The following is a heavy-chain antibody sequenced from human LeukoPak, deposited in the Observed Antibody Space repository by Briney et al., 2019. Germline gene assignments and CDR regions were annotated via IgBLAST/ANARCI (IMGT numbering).Heavy chain of an antibody. J-gene: IGHJ5*02. V-gene: IGHV1-46*01. CDR2: INPRGTAT. CDR3: ARDTSEGDYAWWFDP. Sequence: ASVKVSCKASGYTLTIYYIHWVRQAPGQGLEWMGLINPRGTATRYAESFQGRLTLTRDLSTSTDYMELSSLRSDDTAVYFCARDTSEGDYAWWFDPWGQGTLVTVAS. D-gene: IGHD3-16*01. CDR1: GYTLTIYY.